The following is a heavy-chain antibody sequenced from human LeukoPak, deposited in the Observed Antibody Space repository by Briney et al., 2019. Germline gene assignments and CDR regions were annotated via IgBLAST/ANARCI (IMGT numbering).Heavy chain of an antibody. V-gene: IGHV3-48*01. D-gene: IGHD4-17*01. J-gene: IGHJ2*01. CDR3: AALRGLQNWYFDL. CDR2: VSSGSGTI. CDR1: GSTFSSYN. Sequence: GGSLRLSCAASGSTFSSYNINWFRQAPGKGLEWVSYVSSGSGTIYYADSVKGRFTISRDNAKNSLFLQMNSLRAEDTAVYYCAALRGLQNWYFDLWGRGTLVTVSS.